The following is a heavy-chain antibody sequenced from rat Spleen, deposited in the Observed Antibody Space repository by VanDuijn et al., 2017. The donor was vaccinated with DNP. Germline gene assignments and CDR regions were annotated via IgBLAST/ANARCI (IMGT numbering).Heavy chain of an antibody. CDR1: DYSITSNY. CDR2: INSAGST. J-gene: IGHJ2*01. V-gene: IGHV3-1*01. Sequence: EVQLQESGPGLVKPSQSLSLTCSVTDYSITSNYWGWIRKFPGNKLEWMGYINSAGSTNYSPPLKSRFSITRDTSKNQFFLQLNSVTTEDTATYYCARWSRYFDYWGQGVMVTVSS. CDR3: ARWSRYFDY.